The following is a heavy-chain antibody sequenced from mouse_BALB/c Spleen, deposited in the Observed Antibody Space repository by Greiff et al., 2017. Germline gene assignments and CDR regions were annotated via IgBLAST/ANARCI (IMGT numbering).Heavy chain of an antibody. D-gene: IGHD2-14*01. Sequence: VQLQQSGAELVKPGASVKLSCKASGYTFTSYYMYWVKQRPGQGLEWIGEINPSNGGTNFNEKFKSKATLTVDKSSSTAYMQLSSLTSEDSAVYYCTRGGYDAWFAYWGQGTLVTVSA. V-gene: IGHV1S81*02. CDR2: INPSNGGT. CDR3: TRGGYDAWFAY. CDR1: GYTFTSYY. J-gene: IGHJ3*01.